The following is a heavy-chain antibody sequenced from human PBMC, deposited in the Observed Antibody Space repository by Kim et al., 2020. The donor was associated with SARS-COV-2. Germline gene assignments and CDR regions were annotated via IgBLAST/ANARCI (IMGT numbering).Heavy chain of an antibody. CDR3: AKPPRIVVVPGGWFDP. J-gene: IGHJ5*02. D-gene: IGHD2-2*01. Sequence: VKGRFTISRDNSKNTLYLQMNSLRAEDTAVYYCAKPPRIVVVPGGWFDPWGQGTLVTVSS. V-gene: IGHV3-23*01.